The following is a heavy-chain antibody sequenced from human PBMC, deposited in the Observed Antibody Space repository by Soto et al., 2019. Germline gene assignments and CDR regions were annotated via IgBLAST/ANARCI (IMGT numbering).Heavy chain of an antibody. D-gene: IGHD4-17*01. V-gene: IGHV4-39*01. Sequence: QLQLQESGPGLVKPSETLSLTCTVSGGSISSSSYYWGWIHQPPGKGLEWIGSIYYSGSTYYNPSLKSRVTISVDTSKNQFSLKLSSVTAADTAVYYCASKDYGNDYWGQGTLVTVSS. CDR1: GGSISSSSYY. J-gene: IGHJ4*02. CDR2: IYYSGST. CDR3: ASKDYGNDY.